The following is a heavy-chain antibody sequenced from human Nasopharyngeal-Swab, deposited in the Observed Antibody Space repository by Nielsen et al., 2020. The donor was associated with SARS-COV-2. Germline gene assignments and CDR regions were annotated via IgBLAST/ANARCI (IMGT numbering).Heavy chain of an antibody. V-gene: IGHV5-51*01. J-gene: IGHJ6*03. D-gene: IGHD3-3*01. CDR3: ARSSRFYDFWSGYYSDYFYMDV. Sequence: EESLKISCKGSGYSFTSYWIGWVRQMPGKGLEWMGIIYPGDSDTRYSPSFQGQVTISADKSISTAYLQWSSLKASDTAMYYCARSSRFYDFWSGYYSDYFYMDVWGKGTTVTVSS. CDR2: IYPGDSDT. CDR1: GYSFTSYW.